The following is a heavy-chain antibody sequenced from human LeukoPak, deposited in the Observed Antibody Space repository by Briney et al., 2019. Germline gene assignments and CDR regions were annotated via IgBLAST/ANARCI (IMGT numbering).Heavy chain of an antibody. CDR3: ARGGIAARRASLDY. D-gene: IGHD6-6*01. V-gene: IGHV3-48*04. J-gene: IGHJ4*02. CDR2: ISSSSTI. CDR1: GFTFSSYS. Sequence: GGSLRLSCAASGFTFSSYSMNWVRQAPGKGLEWVSYISSSSTIYYADSVKGRFTISRDNAKISLYLQMNSLRAEDTAVYYCARGGIAARRASLDYWGQGTLVTVSS.